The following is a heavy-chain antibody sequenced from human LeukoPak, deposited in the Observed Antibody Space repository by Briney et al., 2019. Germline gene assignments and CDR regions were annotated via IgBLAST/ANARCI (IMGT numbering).Heavy chain of an antibody. CDR1: GGSISSGDYY. J-gene: IGHJ4*02. CDR2: IYYSGST. V-gene: IGHV4-30-4*01. CDR3: ARIPGVAVVAAPFDY. D-gene: IGHD2-15*01. Sequence: SETLSLTCTVSGGSISSGDYYWSWIRQPPGKGLEWIGYIYYSGSTYYNPSLKSRVTISVDTSKNQFSLKLSSVTAADTAVYYCARIPGVAVVAAPFDYWGQGTLVTVSS.